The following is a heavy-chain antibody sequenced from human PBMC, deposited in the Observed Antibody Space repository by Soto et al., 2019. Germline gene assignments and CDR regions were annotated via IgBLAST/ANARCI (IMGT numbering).Heavy chain of an antibody. CDR3: ARVVHDSSGYYYRG. CDR2: IIPILGIA. CDR1: GGTFSSYT. Sequence: QVQLVQSGAEVKKPGSSVKVSCKASGGTFSSYTISWVRQAPGQGLEWMGRIIPILGIANYAQKFQGRVTITADKSTSTAYMVLSSLRSEDTAVYYCARVVHDSSGYYYRGWGQGTLVTVSS. V-gene: IGHV1-69*02. D-gene: IGHD3-22*01. J-gene: IGHJ4*02.